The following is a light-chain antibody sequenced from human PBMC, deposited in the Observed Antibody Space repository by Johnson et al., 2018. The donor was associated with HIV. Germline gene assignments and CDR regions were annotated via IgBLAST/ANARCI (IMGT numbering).Light chain of an antibody. CDR1: SSNIVNIY. V-gene: IGLV1-51*01. Sequence: QSVLTQPPSVSAAPGQKVTISCSASSSNIVNIYISWYQHLPGTAPKLLIYDNHKRPSGIPDRFSGSKSGTSATLGITGLQTGDEADYYCGTWDSSLSAWFYVFGTGTKVTVL. CDR3: GTWDSSLSAWFYV. J-gene: IGLJ1*01. CDR2: DNH.